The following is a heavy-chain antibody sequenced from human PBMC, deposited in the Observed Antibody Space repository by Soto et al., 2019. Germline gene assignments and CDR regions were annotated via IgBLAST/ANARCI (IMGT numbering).Heavy chain of an antibody. Sequence: PGGSLRLSCAASGFTFSSYGMHWVRQAPGKGLEWVAVISYDGSNKYYADSVKGRFTISRDNSKNTLYLQMNSLRAEDTAVYYCAKDAYSYYSSSWPGYYYGMDVWGQGTTVTVSS. CDR3: AKDAYSYYSSSWPGYYYGMDV. V-gene: IGHV3-30*18. D-gene: IGHD6-13*01. CDR1: GFTFSSYG. J-gene: IGHJ6*02. CDR2: ISYDGSNK.